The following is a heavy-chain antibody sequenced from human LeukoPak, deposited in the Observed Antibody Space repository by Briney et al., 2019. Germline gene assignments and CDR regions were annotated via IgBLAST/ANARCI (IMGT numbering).Heavy chain of an antibody. V-gene: IGHV1-69*13. Sequence: ASVKVSCKASGGTFSSYAISWVRQAPEQGLEWMGGIIPIFGTANYAQKFQGRVTITADESTSTAYMELSSLRSEDTAVYYCARATEYDFWSGPARDYYYYGMDVWGQGTTVTVSS. CDR1: GGTFSSYA. J-gene: IGHJ6*02. D-gene: IGHD3-3*01. CDR2: IIPIFGTA. CDR3: ARATEYDFWSGPARDYYYYGMDV.